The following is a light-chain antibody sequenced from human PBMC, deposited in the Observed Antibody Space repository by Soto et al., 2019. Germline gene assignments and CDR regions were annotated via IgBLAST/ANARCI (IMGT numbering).Light chain of an antibody. CDR1: HSVNSH. V-gene: IGKV3-15*01. J-gene: IGKJ2*01. CDR2: GAS. Sequence: RTRPPATLYVYPRERVSPSCRTSHSVNSHVAWYQQKPGQAPRLLLYGASTRATGIPVRFSGSGFGTEFTLTISSLQSEDFAVYYCQQYKKWPLFG. CDR3: QQYKKWPL.